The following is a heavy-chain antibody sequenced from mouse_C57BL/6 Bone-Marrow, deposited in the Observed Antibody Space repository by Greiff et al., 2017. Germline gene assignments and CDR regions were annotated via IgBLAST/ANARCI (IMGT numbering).Heavy chain of an antibody. J-gene: IGHJ3*01. CDR2: ISSGSSTI. V-gene: IGHV5-17*01. CDR1: GFTFSDYG. Sequence: EVKLVEPGGGLVKPGGSLKLSCAASGFTFSDYGMHWVRQAPGKGLEWVAYISSGSSTIYYADTVKGRFTISRDNAQNTLFLQMTRLRSEDTAMYYSAVPFAYWGQGTPVTVSA. CDR3: AVPFAY.